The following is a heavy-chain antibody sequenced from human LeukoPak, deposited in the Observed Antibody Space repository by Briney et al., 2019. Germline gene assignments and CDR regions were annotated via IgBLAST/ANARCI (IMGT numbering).Heavy chain of an antibody. J-gene: IGHJ4*02. CDR3: AGRSVVVTAIRYYFDY. CDR1: GGTFSSYA. CDR2: IIPIFGTA. D-gene: IGHD2-21*02. V-gene: IGHV1-69*05. Sequence: SVKVSCKASGGTFSSYAISWVRQAPGQGLEWMGGIIPIFGTANYAQKFQGRVTITTDESTGTAYMELSSLRSEDTALYYCAGRSVVVTAIRYYFDYWGQGTLVTVSS.